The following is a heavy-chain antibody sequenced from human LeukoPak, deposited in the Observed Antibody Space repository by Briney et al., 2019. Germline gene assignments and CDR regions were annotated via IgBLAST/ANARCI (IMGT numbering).Heavy chain of an antibody. CDR3: ARRRLGAFDI. D-gene: IGHD3-10*01. CDR1: GGSISSGSYY. V-gene: IGHV4-61*01. CDR2: IYYSGST. Sequence: SQTLSLTCTVSGGSISSGSYYWSWIRQPPGKGLEWIGYIYYSGSTNYNPSLKSRVTISVDTSKNQFSLKLSSVTAADTAVYYCARRRLGAFDIWGQGTMVTVSS. J-gene: IGHJ3*02.